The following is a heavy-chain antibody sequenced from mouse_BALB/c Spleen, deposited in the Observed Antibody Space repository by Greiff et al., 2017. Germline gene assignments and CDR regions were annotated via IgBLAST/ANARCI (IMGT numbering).Heavy chain of an antibody. CDR2: INPSNGRT. J-gene: IGHJ4*01. CDR3: ARFSYGNYEGAMDY. Sequence: QVQLQQPGAELVKPGASVKLSCKASGYTFTSYWMHWVKQRPGQGLEWIGEINPSNGRTNYNEKFKSKATLTVDKSSSTAYMQLSSLTSEDSAVYYCARFSYGNYEGAMDYWGQGTSVTVSS. V-gene: IGHV1S81*02. D-gene: IGHD2-1*01. CDR1: GYTFTSYW.